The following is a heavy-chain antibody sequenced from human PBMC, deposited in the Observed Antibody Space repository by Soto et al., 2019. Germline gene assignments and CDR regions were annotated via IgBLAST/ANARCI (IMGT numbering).Heavy chain of an antibody. CDR3: ATPRGELHLDAFDI. V-gene: IGHV1-24*01. J-gene: IGHJ3*02. CDR2: FDPEDGET. CDR1: GYTLTELS. Sequence: QVQLVQSGAEVKKPGASVKVSCKVSGYTLTELSMHWVRQAPGKGLEWLGGFDPEDGETSYEQKFQGRVTMTEDTSTDTAYMELSSLRSEDTAVYYYATPRGELHLDAFDIWGQGTMVTVSS. D-gene: IGHD1-26*01.